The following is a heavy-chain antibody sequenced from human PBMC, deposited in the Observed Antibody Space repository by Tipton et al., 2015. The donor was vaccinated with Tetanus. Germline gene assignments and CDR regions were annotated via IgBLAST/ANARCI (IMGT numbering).Heavy chain of an antibody. J-gene: IGHJ4*02. V-gene: IGHV3-30*04. D-gene: IGHD4-17*01. CDR1: GFMFRNYA. Sequence: SLRLSCAASGFMFRNYAMHWIRQAPGKGLEWVAYISYDGKTIYYADSVKGRFTISRDNSKNTVYLQMSSLRSEDTSVYFCARDLRGEYNYWGQGTLVIVSS. CDR2: ISYDGKTI. CDR3: ARDLRGEYNY.